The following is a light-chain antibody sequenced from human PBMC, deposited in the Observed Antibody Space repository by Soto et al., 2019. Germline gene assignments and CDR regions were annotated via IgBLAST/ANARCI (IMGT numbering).Light chain of an antibody. V-gene: IGLV1-44*01. Sequence: QSVLTQPPSASGTPGQRVTISCSGSSSNIGINTVNWYQQLPGAAPKLLIYSNNQRPSGVPDRFSGSKSGTSASLAISGLQSEDEADYYCAAWDDSLNGPVVGGGTKLTVL. CDR2: SNN. CDR3: AAWDDSLNGPV. CDR1: SSNIGINT. J-gene: IGLJ3*02.